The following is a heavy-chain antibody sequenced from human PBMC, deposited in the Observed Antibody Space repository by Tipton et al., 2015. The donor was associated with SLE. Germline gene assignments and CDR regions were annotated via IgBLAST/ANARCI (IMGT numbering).Heavy chain of an antibody. J-gene: IGHJ6*03. CDR2: IYYSGST. CDR3: ARDLSPPYGSGSYGDYYFYYMDV. V-gene: IGHV4-4*02. Sequence: GLVKPSETLSLTCAVSGGSISSSNWWSWVRQPPGKGLEWIGYIYYSGSTYYNPSLKSRVTISVDTSKNQFSLKLSSVTAADTAVYYCARDLSPPYGSGSYGDYYFYYMDVWGKGTTVSVSS. D-gene: IGHD3-10*01. CDR1: GGSISSSNW.